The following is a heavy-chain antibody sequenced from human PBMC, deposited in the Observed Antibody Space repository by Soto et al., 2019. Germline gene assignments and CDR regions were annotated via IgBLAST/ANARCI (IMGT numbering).Heavy chain of an antibody. CDR1: GFSLSTSGVG. V-gene: IGHV2-5*01. CDR2: IYWNDDK. D-gene: IGHD3-10*01. Sequence: SGPTLVNPTQTLTLTCTFSGFSLSTSGVGVGWIRQPPGKALEWLALIYWNDDKRYSPSLKSRLTITKDTSKNQVVLTMTNMDPVDTATYYCAYDYIWFGESPDYYYYYGMDVWGQGTTVTVSS. J-gene: IGHJ6*02. CDR3: AYDYIWFGESPDYYYYYGMDV.